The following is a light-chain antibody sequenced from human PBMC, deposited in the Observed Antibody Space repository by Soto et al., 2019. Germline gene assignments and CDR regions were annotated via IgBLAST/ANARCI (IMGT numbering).Light chain of an antibody. CDR2: LNSDGSH. CDR1: SGHSSYA. V-gene: IGLV4-69*01. CDR3: QTWGTGMV. Sequence: QPVLTQSPSASASLGASVKLTCTRSSGHSSYAIAWHQQQPEKGPRYLMKLNSDGSHSKGDGSLDRFSGSSSGAERYLTIYGLHAEDDAYYYCQTWGTGMVFGGGTKVTVL. J-gene: IGLJ2*01.